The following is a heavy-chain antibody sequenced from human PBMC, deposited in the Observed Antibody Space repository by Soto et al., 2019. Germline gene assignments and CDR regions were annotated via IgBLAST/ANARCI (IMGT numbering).Heavy chain of an antibody. CDR2: IDSSSKTI. J-gene: IGHJ4*02. CDR3: ARGGVATIFGDS. D-gene: IGHD5-12*01. CDR1: GFTFSNYA. V-gene: IGHV3-48*02. Sequence: EVQLLESGGGLVQPGGSLRLSCAASGFTFSNYAMSWVRQAPGKGLEWLSYIDSSSKTIYYADSVKGRFIISRDNAKNSLYLQMNSLRDEDTAVYHCARGGVATIFGDSWGQGALVTVSS.